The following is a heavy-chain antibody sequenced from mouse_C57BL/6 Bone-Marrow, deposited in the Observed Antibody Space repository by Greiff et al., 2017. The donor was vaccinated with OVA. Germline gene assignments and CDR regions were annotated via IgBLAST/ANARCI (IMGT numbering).Heavy chain of an antibody. Sequence: EVQGVESGTVLERPGASVKMSCKTSGYTFTSYWMHWVNQRPGQGLEWIGAIYPGNSDTSYNQKFKGKAKLTAVTSASTAYMELSSLTNEDSAVYYCTRDDGSSYEGVYWGQGTTLTVSS. CDR3: TRDDGSSYEGVY. CDR2: IYPGNSDT. CDR1: GYTFTSYW. V-gene: IGHV1-5*01. D-gene: IGHD1-1*01. J-gene: IGHJ2*01.